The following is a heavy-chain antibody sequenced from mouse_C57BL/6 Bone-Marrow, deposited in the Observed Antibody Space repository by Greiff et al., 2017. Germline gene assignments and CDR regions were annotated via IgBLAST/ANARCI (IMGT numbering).Heavy chain of an antibody. V-gene: IGHV1-72*01. Sequence: QVQLQQPGAELVKPGASVKLSCKASGYTFTSYWMHWVKQRPGRGLEWIGRIDPYSGGTKYNEKFKSKATLTVDNPSSTAYMQLSRLTSEESAVYYCARDYGWYWYFDVWGTGTTVTVSS. CDR3: ARDYGWYWYFDV. CDR1: GYTFTSYW. CDR2: IDPYSGGT. J-gene: IGHJ1*03. D-gene: IGHD1-1*02.